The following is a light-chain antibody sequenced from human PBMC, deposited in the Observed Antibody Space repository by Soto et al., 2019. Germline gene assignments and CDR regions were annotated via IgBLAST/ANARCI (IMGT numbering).Light chain of an antibody. CDR2: DVS. J-gene: IGKJ1*01. Sequence: IQITQAPSTLSASVVSRVTITCRASQSISSWLARYQQKPGKAPKLLIYDVSSLESGVPSRFSGSGSGTEFTLTISSLQPDDFATYYCQQYNTFWTFGQGTKVDIK. V-gene: IGKV1-5*01. CDR1: QSISSW. CDR3: QQYNTFWT.